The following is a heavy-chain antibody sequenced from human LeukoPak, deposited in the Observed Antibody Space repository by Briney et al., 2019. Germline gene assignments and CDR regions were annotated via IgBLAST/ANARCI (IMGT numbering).Heavy chain of an antibody. J-gene: IGHJ5*02. V-gene: IGHV1-24*01. Sequence: VASVKVSCKVSGYTLTELSMHWVRQAPGKGLEWMGGFDPEDGETIYAQKFQGRVTMTEDTSTDTAYMELSSLRSEDTAEYYCASIQSNKTGGWFDPWGQGTLVTVSS. CDR2: FDPEDGET. CDR3: ASIQSNKTGGWFDP. D-gene: IGHD4-11*01. CDR1: GYTLTELS.